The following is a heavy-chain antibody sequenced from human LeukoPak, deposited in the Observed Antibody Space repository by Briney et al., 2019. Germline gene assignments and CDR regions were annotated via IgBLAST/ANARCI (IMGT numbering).Heavy chain of an antibody. J-gene: IGHJ6*04. CDR1: GFTFSDYY. CDR2: ISSSSSYT. D-gene: IGHD6-13*01. CDR3: ARDSDSSSWYDRDYYYYYGMDV. Sequence: PGGSLRLSCAASGFTFSDYYMSWIRQAPGKGLEWVSYISSSSSYTNYADSVKGRFTISRDNAKNSLYLQMNSLRAVDTAVYYCARDSDSSSWYDRDYYYYYGMDVWGKGTTVTVSS. V-gene: IGHV3-11*06.